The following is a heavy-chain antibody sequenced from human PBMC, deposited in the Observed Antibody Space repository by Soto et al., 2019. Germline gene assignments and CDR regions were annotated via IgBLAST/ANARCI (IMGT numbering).Heavy chain of an antibody. CDR1: GGSISSGGYY. V-gene: IGHV4-31*03. CDR3: AMGGDFYDSSGYPQGFDY. J-gene: IGHJ4*02. CDR2: IYYSGST. Sequence: QVQLQESGPGLVKPSQTLSLTCTVSGGSISSGGYYWSWIRQHPGKGLEWIGYIYYSGSTYYNPSLKVRVTLSVVTSKNQFSLKLSSVTAADTAVYYCAMGGDFYDSSGYPQGFDYWGQGTLVTVSS. D-gene: IGHD3-22*01.